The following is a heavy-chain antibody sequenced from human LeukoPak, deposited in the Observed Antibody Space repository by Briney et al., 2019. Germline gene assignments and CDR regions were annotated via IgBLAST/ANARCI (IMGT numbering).Heavy chain of an antibody. CDR2: INPNSGGT. CDR1: GYTFTGYY. J-gene: IGHJ4*02. CDR3: ARDSYYYDSSGYYYYFDY. D-gene: IGHD3-22*01. Sequence: GASVKVSCKASGYTFTGYYMPWVRQAPGQGLEWMGRINPNSGGTNYAQKFQGRVTMTRDTSISTAYMELSRLRSDDTAVYYCARDSYYYDSSGYYYYFDYWGQGTLVTVSS. V-gene: IGHV1-2*06.